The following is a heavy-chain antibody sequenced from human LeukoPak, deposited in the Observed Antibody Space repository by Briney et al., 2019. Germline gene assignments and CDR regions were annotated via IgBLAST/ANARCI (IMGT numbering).Heavy chain of an antibody. Sequence: PSETLSLTCTVSGGSISSSVYYWGWIRQPPGKGLEWIGSVYYSGSTSGTTYYNTSLESRVTISVDTSQSQFSLKLSSVTAADTAVYYCARVYQGGDAFDIWGQGTMVTVSS. CDR1: GGSISSSVYY. CDR2: VYYSGSTSGTT. CDR3: ARVYQGGDAFDI. D-gene: IGHD2-2*01. J-gene: IGHJ3*02. V-gene: IGHV4-39*07.